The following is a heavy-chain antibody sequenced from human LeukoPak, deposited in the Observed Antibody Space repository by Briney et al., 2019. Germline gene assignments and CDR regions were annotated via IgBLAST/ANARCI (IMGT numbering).Heavy chain of an antibody. Sequence: SETLSLTCTVSGYSISSGYYWGWIRQPPGKGLEWIGSIYHSGSTYYNPSLKSRVTISEDTSKNQFALKLSSVTAADTAVYYRARAEYYYGSGSYDSWGQGTLVTVSS. V-gene: IGHV4-38-2*02. D-gene: IGHD3-10*01. CDR3: ARAEYYYGSGSYDS. CDR1: GYSISSGYY. J-gene: IGHJ4*02. CDR2: IYHSGST.